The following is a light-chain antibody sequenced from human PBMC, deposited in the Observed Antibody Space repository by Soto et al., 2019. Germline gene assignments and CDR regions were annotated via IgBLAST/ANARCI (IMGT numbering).Light chain of an antibody. V-gene: IGKV1-39*01. CDR3: QQSNPTPWT. CDR2: TAS. CDR1: QTIGSY. Sequence: DIQMTQSPSSLSASVGDRVSITCRASQTIGSYVNWYQQKLGKAPKLLIYTASSLQSGVPSRFSGSGSGTDFTLTISSLQPEDFAIYYCQQSNPTPWTFGQGTKVEIK. J-gene: IGKJ1*01.